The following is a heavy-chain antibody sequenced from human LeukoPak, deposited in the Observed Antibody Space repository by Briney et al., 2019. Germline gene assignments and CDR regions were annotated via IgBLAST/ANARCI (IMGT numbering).Heavy chain of an antibody. D-gene: IGHD3-22*01. Sequence: GGSLRLSCAASGFTFRGSGMHWVRQAPGKGLEWVSFARYDVTRTFYADSVQGRFTISRENFQNTLFLKMDSLRAEDTAVYYCTKGRHDSSGYSDYWGQGTLVTVSS. CDR3: TKGRHDSSGYSDY. CDR2: ARYDVTRT. CDR1: GFTFRGSG. V-gene: IGHV3-30*02. J-gene: IGHJ4*02.